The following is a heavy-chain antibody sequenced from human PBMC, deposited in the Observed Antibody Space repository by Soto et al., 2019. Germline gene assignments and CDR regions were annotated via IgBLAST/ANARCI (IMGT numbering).Heavy chain of an antibody. CDR3: ARIGGGYYYDRSGYYRPYYFDY. D-gene: IGHD3-22*01. V-gene: IGHV1-2*02. CDR2: INPNSGGT. Sequence: GSSVKVSSKASGYTFTGYYMSWVRQAPGQRLAWMAWINPNSGGTNYAQKFQGRVTMTRDTSISTAYMELSRLRSDDTAVYYCARIGGGYYYDRSGYYRPYYFDYWGQGTLVTASS. CDR1: GYTFTGYY. J-gene: IGHJ4*02.